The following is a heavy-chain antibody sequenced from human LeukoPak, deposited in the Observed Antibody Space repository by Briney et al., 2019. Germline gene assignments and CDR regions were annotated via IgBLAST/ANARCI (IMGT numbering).Heavy chain of an antibody. Sequence: GGSLRLSCAASGFTFSNYWMSWVRQAPGKGLEWVANIKQDGSEEYYVDSVKGRFTISRDSAKTSLYLQMNSLRAEDTAVYYCARDRGFPFKLAFDVWGQGTMVTVSS. D-gene: IGHD3-10*01. CDR3: ARDRGFPFKLAFDV. V-gene: IGHV3-7*05. CDR1: GFTFSNYW. CDR2: IKQDGSEE. J-gene: IGHJ3*01.